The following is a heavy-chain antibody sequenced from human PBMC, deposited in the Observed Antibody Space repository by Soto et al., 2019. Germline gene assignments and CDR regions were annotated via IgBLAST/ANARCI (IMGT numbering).Heavy chain of an antibody. V-gene: IGHV1-18*01. D-gene: IGHD6-19*01. J-gene: IGHJ4*02. Sequence: GASVKVCCKASGYTFPSYGISWVRQAPGQGLEWMGWISAYNGNTNYAQKLQGRVTMTTDTSTSTAYMELRSLRSDDTAVYYCARGSDEEAIAVAGTLDYWGQGSLVTVSS. CDR3: ARGSDEEAIAVAGTLDY. CDR1: GYTFPSYG. CDR2: ISAYNGNT.